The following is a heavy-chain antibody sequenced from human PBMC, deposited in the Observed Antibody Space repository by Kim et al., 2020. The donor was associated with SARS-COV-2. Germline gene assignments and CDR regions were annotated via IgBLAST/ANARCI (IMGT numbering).Heavy chain of an antibody. D-gene: IGHD6-6*01. J-gene: IGHJ4*02. Sequence: YYNPSLKSRVTISVDTYKNQFSLKLSSVTAADTAVYYCARRPSSSRAFDYWGQGTLVTVSS. CDR3: ARRPSSSRAFDY. V-gene: IGHV4-39*01.